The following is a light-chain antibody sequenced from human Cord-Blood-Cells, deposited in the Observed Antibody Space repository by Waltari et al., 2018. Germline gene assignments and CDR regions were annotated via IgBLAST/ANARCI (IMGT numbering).Light chain of an antibody. J-gene: IGLJ2*01. CDR1: SHDVGRYNL. Sequence: QSALTQPASVSGSPGQSITIPCTGTSHDVGRYNLVPWFQQHPGKAPKLMIYEGSKRPSGVSNRFSGSKSGNTASLTISGLQAEDEADYYCCSYAGSSSYVVFGGGTKLTVL. CDR2: EGS. V-gene: IGLV2-23*01. CDR3: CSYAGSSSYVV.